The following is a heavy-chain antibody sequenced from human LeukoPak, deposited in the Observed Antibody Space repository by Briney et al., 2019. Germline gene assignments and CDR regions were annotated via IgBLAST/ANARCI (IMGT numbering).Heavy chain of an antibody. Sequence: AAVKVSCKASGYTFTSYAMHWVRQAPGQRLKWMGWINAGNGNTKYSQKFQGRVTITRDTSASTAYMELSSLRSEDTAVYYCARVGPYYYGSDYWGQGTLVTVSS. CDR1: GYTFTSYA. D-gene: IGHD3-10*01. J-gene: IGHJ4*02. CDR2: INAGNGNT. V-gene: IGHV1-3*01. CDR3: ARVGPYYYGSDY.